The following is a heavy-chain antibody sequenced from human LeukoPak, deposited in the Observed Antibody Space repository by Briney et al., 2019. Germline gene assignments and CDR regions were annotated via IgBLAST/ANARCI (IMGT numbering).Heavy chain of an antibody. V-gene: IGHV3-30-3*01. J-gene: IGHJ4*02. CDR2: LSYDGSNK. CDR1: GFTFSTYA. Sequence: GGSLRPSCAASGFTFSTYAMHWVRQAPGKGLEWVAFLSYDGSNKYYADSVKGRFTISRDTSKNTLYLQMNSLRPEDTAVYYCARSTVVIAAVLFDYWGQGTLVTVSS. CDR3: ARSTVVIAAVLFDY. D-gene: IGHD2-15*01.